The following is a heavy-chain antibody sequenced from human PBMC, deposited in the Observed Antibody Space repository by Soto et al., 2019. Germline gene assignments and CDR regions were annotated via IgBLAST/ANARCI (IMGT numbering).Heavy chain of an antibody. V-gene: IGHV1-18*04. Sequence: QLVQPGVEVKTPGASVKVSCQASGYSFSNYGITWVRQAPGQGLEWLGWISGYNGATNYEQTFQDRVTMTTDTSSSTGYMELRSLRFDDTAVYCCARRSMMRESAARYYYALDVWGRGTAVIVSS. J-gene: IGHJ6*01. CDR1: GYSFSNYG. CDR2: ISGYNGAT. D-gene: IGHD3-10*01. CDR3: ARRSMMRESAARYYYALDV.